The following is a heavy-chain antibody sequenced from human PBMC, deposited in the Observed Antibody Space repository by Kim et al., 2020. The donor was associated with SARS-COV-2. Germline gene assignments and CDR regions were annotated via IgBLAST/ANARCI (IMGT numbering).Heavy chain of an antibody. Sequence: SETLSLTCTLSGGSISSSSYYWAWIRQPPGKELEWIGSLYYTGSTYYNPSLKSRVIISVDGSRNQFSLNLTSVTAADSAVYYCAMEGGGYSYGYWFDPWGQGTQVTVSS. V-gene: IGHV4-39*01. CDR1: GGSISSSSYY. CDR3: AMEGGGYSYGYWFDP. J-gene: IGHJ5*02. D-gene: IGHD5-18*01. CDR2: LYYTGST.